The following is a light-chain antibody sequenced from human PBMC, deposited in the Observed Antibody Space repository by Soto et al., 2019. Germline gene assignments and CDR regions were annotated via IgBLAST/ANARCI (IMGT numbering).Light chain of an antibody. CDR2: EAS. V-gene: IGKV1-39*01. CDR3: QQTYSTRPVT. J-gene: IGKJ5*01. CDR1: QRIGSD. Sequence: DIQMTQSPSSLSASVGDRVTITCRASQRIGSDLHWYQVKPGRAPKLLISEASNLQSGVPSRFSGSGSGTDFTLTVSSLQLEDFATYYCQQTYSTRPVTFGQGTRLEIK.